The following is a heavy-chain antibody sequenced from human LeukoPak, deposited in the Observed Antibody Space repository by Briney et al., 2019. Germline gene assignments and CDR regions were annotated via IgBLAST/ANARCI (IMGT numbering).Heavy chain of an antibody. V-gene: IGHV3-23*01. CDR3: AKKLGALVSYFDY. D-gene: IGHD6-13*01. CDR2: ISGSGRTT. J-gene: IGHJ4*02. Sequence: GGSLRLSCAASGFTFGSCAMRWVRQAPGKGLEWVSTISGSGRTTNYADSVKGRFTISRDNSKNTLYLQMNSLRAEDTAVYYCAKKLGALVSYFDYWGQGTLVTVSS. CDR1: GFTFGSCA.